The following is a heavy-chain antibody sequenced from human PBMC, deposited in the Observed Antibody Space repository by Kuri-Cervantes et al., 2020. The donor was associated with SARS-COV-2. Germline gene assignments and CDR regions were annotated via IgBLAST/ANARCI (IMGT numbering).Heavy chain of an antibody. J-gene: IGHJ6*02. CDR2: ISSNGGST. CDR3: VGGRYSGYDSLFYYYYGMDV. V-gene: IGHV3-64D*06. D-gene: IGHD5-12*01. CDR1: GFTFSSYA. Sequence: GGSLRLSCAASGFTFSSYAMSWVRQAPGKGLEYVSAISSNGGSTYYADSVKGRFTISRDNSKNTLYLQMSSLRAEDTAVYYCVGGRYSGYDSLFYYYYGMDVWGQGTTVTVSS.